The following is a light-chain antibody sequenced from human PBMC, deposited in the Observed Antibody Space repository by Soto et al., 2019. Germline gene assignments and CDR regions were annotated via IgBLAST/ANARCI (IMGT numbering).Light chain of an antibody. CDR2: YDS. V-gene: IGLV3-21*01. CDR3: QVWESSSDLV. J-gene: IGLJ2*01. CDR1: NIGSKS. Sequence: SYELTQPPSVSVAPGKTARITCGGNNIGSKSVHWYQQKPGQAPVLVIYYDSDRPSGIPERFSGSNSGNTASLTISRVEAGDEADYYCQVWESSSDLVFGGGTKVTVL.